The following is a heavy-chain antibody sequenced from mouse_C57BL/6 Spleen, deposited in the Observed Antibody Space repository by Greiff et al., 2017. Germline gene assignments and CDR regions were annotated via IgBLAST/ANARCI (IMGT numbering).Heavy chain of an antibody. CDR3: ASPGTGFAY. CDR1: GYTFTSYW. Sequence: QVQLQQPGAELVKPGASVKLSCKASGYTFTSYWMQWVKQRPGQGLEWIGEIDPSDSYTNYNQKFKGKATLTVDTSSSTAYMQLSSLTSEGSAVYYCASPGTGFAYWGQGTLVTVSA. D-gene: IGHD4-1*01. J-gene: IGHJ3*01. CDR2: IDPSDSYT. V-gene: IGHV1-50*01.